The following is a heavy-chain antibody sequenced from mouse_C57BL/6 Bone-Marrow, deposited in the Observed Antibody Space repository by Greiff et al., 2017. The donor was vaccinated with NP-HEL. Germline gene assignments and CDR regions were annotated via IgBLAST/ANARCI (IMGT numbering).Heavy chain of an antibody. CDR1: GYTFTDHT. V-gene: IGHV1-78*01. CDR3: ARPVVANYFDY. CDR2: IYPRDGST. J-gene: IGHJ2*01. Sequence: VQVVESDAELVKPGASVKISCKVSGYTFTDHTIHWMKQRHEQGLEWIGYIYPRDGSTKYNEKFKGKATLTADKSSSTAYMQLNSLTSEDSAVYFCARPVVANYFDYWGQGTTLTVSS. D-gene: IGHD1-1*01.